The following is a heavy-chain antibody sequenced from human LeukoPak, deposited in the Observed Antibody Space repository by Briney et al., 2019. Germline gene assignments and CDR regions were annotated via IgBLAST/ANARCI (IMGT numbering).Heavy chain of an antibody. D-gene: IGHD1-26*01. J-gene: IGHJ4*02. CDR1: GYTFTGHY. Sequence: GASVKVSCKASGYTFTGHYLNWLRQAPGQGLEWMSRVNPNSGDTKYADKCQGRVIMTRDTSTSTAYMELNGLTSDDTASYYCARDMWELPSDYYYDYWGQGSLVTVSS. V-gene: IGHV1-2*06. CDR3: ARDMWELPSDYYYDY. CDR2: VNPNSGDT.